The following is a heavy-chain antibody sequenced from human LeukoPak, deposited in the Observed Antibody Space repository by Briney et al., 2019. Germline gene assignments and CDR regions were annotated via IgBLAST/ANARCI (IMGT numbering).Heavy chain of an antibody. CDR1: GGSFSGYY. V-gene: IGHV4-34*01. CDR2: INHSGST. J-gene: IGHJ4*02. D-gene: IGHD2-2*01. CDR3: ARGRKSQLLRPPRGFDY. Sequence: SETLSLTCAVYGGSFSGYYWSWIRQPPGKGLEWIWEINHSGSTNYNPSLKSRVTISVDTSKNQFSLKLSSVTAADTAVYYCARGRKSQLLRPPRGFDYWGQGTMVTVSS.